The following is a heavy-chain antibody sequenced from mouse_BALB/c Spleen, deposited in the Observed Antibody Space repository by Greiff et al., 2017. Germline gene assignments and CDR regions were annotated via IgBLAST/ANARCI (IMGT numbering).Heavy chain of an antibody. CDR1: GFTFSDYY. V-gene: IGHV5-4*02. D-gene: IGHD2-2*01. J-gene: IGHJ3*01. CDR3: ARDGLQPFAY. Sequence: EVQLVESGGGLVKPGGSLKLSCAASGFTFSDYYMYWVRQTPEKRLEWVATISDGGSYTYYPDSVKGRFTISRDNAKNNLYLQMSSLKSEDTAMYYCARDGLQPFAYWGQGTLVTVSA. CDR2: ISDGGSYT.